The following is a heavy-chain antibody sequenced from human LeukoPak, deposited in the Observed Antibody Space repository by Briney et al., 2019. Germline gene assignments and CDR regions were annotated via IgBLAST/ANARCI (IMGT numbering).Heavy chain of an antibody. CDR1: GYTFTSYG. J-gene: IGHJ4*02. V-gene: IGHV1-18*01. CDR2: ISAYNGNT. D-gene: IGHD2-2*01. Sequence: ASVKVSCKASGYTFTSYGISWVRQAPGQGLEWMGWISAYNGNTNYAQKLQGRVTMTTDTSTSTAYMELRSLRSDDTAVYYCATSEIVVPGHGYDYWGQGTLVTVSS. CDR3: ATSEIVVPGHGYDY.